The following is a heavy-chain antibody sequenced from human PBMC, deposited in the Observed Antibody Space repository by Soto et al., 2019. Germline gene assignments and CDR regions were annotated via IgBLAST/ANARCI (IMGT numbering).Heavy chain of an antibody. V-gene: IGHV3-11*01. J-gene: IGHJ6*02. Sequence: PGGSLRLSCAASGFTFSDYYMSWIRQAPGKGLEWVSYISSSGSTIYYADSVKGRFTISRDNAKNSLYLQMNSLRAEDTAVYYCARDRSGEIAAAGHYYGMDVWGQGTTVTVSS. CDR2: ISSSGSTI. CDR1: GFTFSDYY. D-gene: IGHD6-13*01. CDR3: ARDRSGEIAAAGHYYGMDV.